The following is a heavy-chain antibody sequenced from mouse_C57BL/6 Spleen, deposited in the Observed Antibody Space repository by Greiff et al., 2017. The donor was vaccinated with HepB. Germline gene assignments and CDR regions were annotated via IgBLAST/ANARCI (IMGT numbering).Heavy chain of an antibody. J-gene: IGHJ1*03. CDR1: GYTFTSYW. Sequence: VQLQQPGTELVKPGASVKLSCKASGYTFTSYWMHWVKQRPGQGLEWIGNINPSNGGTNYNEKFKSKATLTVDKSSSTAYMQLSSLTSEDSAVYYCALTTVVVSYWYFDVWGTGTTVTVSS. V-gene: IGHV1-53*01. CDR2: INPSNGGT. CDR3: ALTTVVVSYWYFDV. D-gene: IGHD1-1*01.